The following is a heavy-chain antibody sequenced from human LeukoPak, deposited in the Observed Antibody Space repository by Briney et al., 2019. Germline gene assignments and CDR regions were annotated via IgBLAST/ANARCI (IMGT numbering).Heavy chain of an antibody. CDR1: GVSVSTSH. D-gene: IGHD2/OR15-2a*01. Sequence: PSETLSLTCNVSGVSVSTSHWNWIRQRPGKGLEWIGCLSYTGKTDYNPSLKSRVSLSLGSSNNHFSLKLTSVTAADTAVYYCSEGYFEPFDHWGQGILVTVSS. CDR3: SEGYFEPFDH. V-gene: IGHV4-59*02. J-gene: IGHJ4*02. CDR2: LSYTGKT.